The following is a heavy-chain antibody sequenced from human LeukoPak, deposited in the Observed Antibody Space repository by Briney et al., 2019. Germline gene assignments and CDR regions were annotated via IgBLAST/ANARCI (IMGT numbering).Heavy chain of an antibody. CDR3: ARVGTRRSSSSVDY. CDR2: IYYTETT. D-gene: IGHD6-6*01. Sequence: SETLSLTCSVSGASINTSSYYWGWIRQPPGKGLEWIGSIYYTETTYYNPSLKSRVTISVDTSKNQFSLKLSSVTAADTAVFYCARVGTRRSSSSVDYWGQGTLVTVSS. J-gene: IGHJ4*02. CDR1: GASINTSSYY. V-gene: IGHV4-39*07.